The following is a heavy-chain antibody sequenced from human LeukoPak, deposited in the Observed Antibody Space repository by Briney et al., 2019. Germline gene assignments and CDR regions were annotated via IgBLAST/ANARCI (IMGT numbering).Heavy chain of an antibody. Sequence: ASVKVSCKASGGTFSSYAISWVRQAPGQGLEWMGGIIPIFGTANYAQKFQGRVTITADESTSTAYMELSSLRSEDTAVYYCARDSRDHVNWFDPWGQGTLVTVSS. CDR1: GGTFSSYA. J-gene: IGHJ5*02. CDR2: IIPIFGTA. D-gene: IGHD1-14*01. CDR3: ARDSRDHVNWFDP. V-gene: IGHV1-69*13.